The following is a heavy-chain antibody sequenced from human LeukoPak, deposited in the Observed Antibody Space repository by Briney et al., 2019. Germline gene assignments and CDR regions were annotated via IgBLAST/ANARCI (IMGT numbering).Heavy chain of an antibody. CDR3: ARETAGYYYGMDV. D-gene: IGHD6-25*01. V-gene: IGHV3-53*01. Sequence: PGGSLRLSCAASGFTVSSNYMSWVRQAPGKGLEWVSVIYSGGSTYYADSVKGRFTISRVNSKNTLYLQMNSLRAEDTAVYYCARETAGYYYGMDVWGQGTTVTVSS. CDR1: GFTVSSNY. J-gene: IGHJ6*02. CDR2: IYSGGST.